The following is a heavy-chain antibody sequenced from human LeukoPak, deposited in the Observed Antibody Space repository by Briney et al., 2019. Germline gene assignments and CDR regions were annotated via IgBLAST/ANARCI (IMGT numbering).Heavy chain of an antibody. CDR3: ARDGVDYYGSGAFYYYYMDV. J-gene: IGHJ6*03. Sequence: GGSLRLSCAASGFTFDDYGMSWVRQAPGKGLEWVSGINWNGGSTGYADSVKGRFTISRDNAKNSLYLQMNSLRAEDTAVYYCARDGVDYYGSGAFYYYYMDVWGKGTTVTVSS. CDR2: INWNGGST. D-gene: IGHD3-10*01. V-gene: IGHV3-20*04. CDR1: GFTFDDYG.